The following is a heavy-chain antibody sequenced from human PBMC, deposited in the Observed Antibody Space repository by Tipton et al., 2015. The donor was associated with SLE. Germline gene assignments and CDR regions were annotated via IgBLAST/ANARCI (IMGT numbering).Heavy chain of an antibody. CDR1: GGSMSSSNYY. CDR3: ARRGRTWGSQYFDL. J-gene: IGHJ2*01. CDR2: IYYSGST. D-gene: IGHD3-16*01. V-gene: IGHV4-39*07. Sequence: TLSLTCTVSGGSMSSSNYYWGWIRQPPGKGLEWIGSIYYSGSTYYNPSLKSRVTISVDTSKNQFSLNLSSVTAADTAVYYCARRGRTWGSQYFDLWGRGTLVTVSS.